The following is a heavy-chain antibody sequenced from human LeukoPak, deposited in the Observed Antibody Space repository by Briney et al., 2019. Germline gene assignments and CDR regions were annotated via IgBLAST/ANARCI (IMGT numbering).Heavy chain of an antibody. CDR2: ISGSGGST. CDR1: VFTFSSYA. CDR3: AKDLPYYYGSGSSFDY. J-gene: IGHJ4*02. Sequence: PGGSLRLSCAASVFTFSSYAMSWVRQAPGKGLEWVSAISGSGGSTYYADSVKGRFTISRDNSKNTLYLQMNSLRAEDTAVYYCAKDLPYYYGSGSSFDYWGQGTLVTVSS. V-gene: IGHV3-23*01. D-gene: IGHD3-10*01.